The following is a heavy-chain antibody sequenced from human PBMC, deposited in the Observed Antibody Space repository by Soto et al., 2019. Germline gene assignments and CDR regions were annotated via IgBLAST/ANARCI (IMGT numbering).Heavy chain of an antibody. CDR3: AREGYCSSTSCYAFDP. V-gene: IGHV4-34*01. Sequence: SETLSLTCAVYGGSFSGYYWSWIRQPPGKGLEWIGEINHSGSTNYNPSLKSRVTISVDTSKNQFSLKLSSVTAADTAVYYCAREGYCSSTSCYAFDPWGQGTLVTVSS. D-gene: IGHD2-2*01. CDR2: INHSGST. CDR1: GGSFSGYY. J-gene: IGHJ5*02.